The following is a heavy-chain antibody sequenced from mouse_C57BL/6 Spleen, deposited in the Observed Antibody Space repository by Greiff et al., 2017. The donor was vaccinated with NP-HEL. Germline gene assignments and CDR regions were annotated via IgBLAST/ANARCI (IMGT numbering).Heavy chain of an antibody. D-gene: IGHD1-1*01. J-gene: IGHJ4*01. Sequence: VQLVESGPGLVAPSQSLSITCTVSGFSLTSYGVHWVRQPPGKGLEWLVVIWSDGSTTYNSALKSRLSISKDNSKSQVFLKMNSLQTDDTAMYYCARHYYGSSGYAMDYWGQGTSVTVSS. CDR3: ARHYYGSSGYAMDY. CDR1: GFSLTSYG. V-gene: IGHV2-6*03. CDR2: IWSDGST.